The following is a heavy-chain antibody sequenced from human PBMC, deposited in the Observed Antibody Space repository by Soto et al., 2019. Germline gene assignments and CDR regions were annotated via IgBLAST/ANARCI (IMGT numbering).Heavy chain of an antibody. V-gene: IGHV1-69*12. CDR3: ARTRTGVYGSGTTSSLFYYGRPV. J-gene: IGHJ6*02. D-gene: IGHD3-10*01. CDR2: IIPVFGSA. CDR1: GGTFKTYA. Sequence: QVQLVQSGAEVKKPGSSVKVSCKASGGTFKTYAFTWVRQAPGQGLEWLGGIIPVFGSATSAQRFQGRVTMTADESINTIYMELSSLSSEDTAVYYCARTRTGVYGSGTTSSLFYYGRPVSGQGTAVTVS.